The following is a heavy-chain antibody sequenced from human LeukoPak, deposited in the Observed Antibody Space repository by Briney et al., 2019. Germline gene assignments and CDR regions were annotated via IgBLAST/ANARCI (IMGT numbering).Heavy chain of an antibody. CDR3: VRAAPRDCSPASCSLFDT. CDR1: GFTFNNYA. D-gene: IGHD2-2*01. Sequence: GGSLRLSCAGSGFTFNNYAMSWVRRAPRKGLEWVSTIMIGGDGKHYADSVKGRFTISRDRTESTLYLQMNGLRADDTAVYYCVRAAPRDCSPASCSLFDTWGQGTLVTVSS. V-gene: IGHV3-23*01. J-gene: IGHJ4*02. CDR2: IMIGGDGK.